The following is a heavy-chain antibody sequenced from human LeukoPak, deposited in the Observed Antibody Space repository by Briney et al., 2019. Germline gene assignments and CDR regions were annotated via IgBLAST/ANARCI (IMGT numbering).Heavy chain of an antibody. CDR3: ARGPYYYDSSGYYLY. V-gene: IGHV1-69*13. J-gene: IGHJ4*02. Sequence: ASVKVSCKASGDSFSTYAISWVRQAPGQGLEWMGGIIPIFGTANYAQKFQGRVTITADESTSTAYMELSSLRSEDTAVYYCARGPYYYDSSGYYLYWGQGTLVTVSS. D-gene: IGHD3-22*01. CDR1: GDSFSTYA. CDR2: IIPIFGTA.